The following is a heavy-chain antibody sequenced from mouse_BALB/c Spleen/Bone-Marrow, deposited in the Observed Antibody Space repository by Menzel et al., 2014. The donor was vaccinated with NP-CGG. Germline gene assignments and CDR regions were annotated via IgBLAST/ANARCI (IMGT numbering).Heavy chain of an antibody. CDR2: ISDGGSYT. Sequence: VQPKESGGGLVKPGGSLKLSCAASGFTFSDYYMYWVRQTPEKRLEWVATISDGGSYTYYPDSVKGRFTISRDNAKNNLYLQMSSLKSEDTAMYYCARGNYGNYGAMDYWGQGTSVTVSS. CDR1: GFTFSDYY. J-gene: IGHJ4*01. D-gene: IGHD2-1*01. CDR3: ARGNYGNYGAMDY. V-gene: IGHV5-4*02.